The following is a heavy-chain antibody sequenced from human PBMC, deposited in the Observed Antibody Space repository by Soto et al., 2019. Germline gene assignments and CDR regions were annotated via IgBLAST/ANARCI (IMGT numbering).Heavy chain of an antibody. J-gene: IGHJ4*02. D-gene: IGHD3-3*01. Sequence: EVQLLESEGGWVQPGGSLRLSCAASGFTFSSYAMSWVRQAPGKGLEWVSAISGSGGSTYYADSVKGRFTISRDNSKNTLYLQMNSLRAEDTAVYYCAKNYDFWSGYVDYWGQGTLVTVSS. CDR2: ISGSGGST. V-gene: IGHV3-23*01. CDR3: AKNYDFWSGYVDY. CDR1: GFTFSSYA.